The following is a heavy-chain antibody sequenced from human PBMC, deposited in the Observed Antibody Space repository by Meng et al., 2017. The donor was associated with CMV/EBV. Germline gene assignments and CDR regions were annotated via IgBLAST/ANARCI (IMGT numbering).Heavy chain of an antibody. CDR3: ARDSSDYSSSRYLGY. CDR2: IIPIFGTA. CDR1: GGTFSSYA. D-gene: IGHD6-13*01. J-gene: IGHJ4*02. Sequence: SVKVSCKASGGTFSSYAISWVRQAPGQGLEWMGGIIPIFGTANYAQKFQGRVTITTDESTSTAYMGLSSLRSEDTAVHYCARDSSDYSSSRYLGYWGQGTLVTVSS. V-gene: IGHV1-69*05.